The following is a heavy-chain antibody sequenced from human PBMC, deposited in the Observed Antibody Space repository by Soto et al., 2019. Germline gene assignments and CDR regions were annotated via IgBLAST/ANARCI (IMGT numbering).Heavy chain of an antibody. CDR3: VGGQYYFDY. J-gene: IGHJ4*02. D-gene: IGHD3-10*01. Sequence: QVPLVESGGGVVQPGRSLRLSCAASGFPFTTYGMHWAREVPGKGLEWVAVISYDGSNKYYADSVKGRFTISRDNSKNTLYLQMNSLRPEDTALYYCVGGQYYFDYRGQGTLVTVSS. CDR1: GFPFTTYG. V-gene: IGHV3-30*03. CDR2: ISYDGSNK.